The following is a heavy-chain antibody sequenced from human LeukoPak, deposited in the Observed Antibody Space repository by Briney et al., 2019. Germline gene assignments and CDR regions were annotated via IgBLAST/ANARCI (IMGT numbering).Heavy chain of an antibody. CDR3: ARPGRGALFEY. CDR2: IYPADSST. CDR1: GYSFSSYW. J-gene: IGHJ4*02. Sequence: GESLKISCKGSGYSFSSYWIAWVRQMPGKGLEWMGIIYPADSSTRYSPSFQGQVTISADKSITTAYLQWSSLKASDTAMYYCARPGRGALFEYWGQGTLVTVSS. D-gene: IGHD3-10*01. V-gene: IGHV5-51*01.